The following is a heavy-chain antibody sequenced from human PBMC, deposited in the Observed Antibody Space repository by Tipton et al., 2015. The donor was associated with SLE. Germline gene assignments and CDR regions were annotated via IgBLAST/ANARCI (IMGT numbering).Heavy chain of an antibody. CDR2: INHSGST. J-gene: IGHJ5*02. Sequence: TLSLTCAVYGGSFSGYYWSWIRQPPGKGLEWIGEINHSGSTNYNPPLKSRVTISVDTSKNQFSLKLSSVTAADTAVYYCARGIGYCSGGSCSKFDPWGQGTLVTVSS. CDR1: GGSFSGYY. CDR3: ARGIGYCSGGSCSKFDP. V-gene: IGHV4-34*01. D-gene: IGHD2-15*01.